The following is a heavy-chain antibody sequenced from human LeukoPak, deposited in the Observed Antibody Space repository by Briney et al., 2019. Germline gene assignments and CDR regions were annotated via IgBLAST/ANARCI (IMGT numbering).Heavy chain of an antibody. V-gene: IGHV4-39*01. CDR3: ARHRRHYDILTGYYAGPLDI. J-gene: IGHJ3*02. CDR1: GGSMSSSSYY. CDR2: IYYSGST. Sequence: PSETLSLTCGVSGGSMSSSSYYWGWIRQPPGKGLEWIGSIYYSGSTYYNPSLKSRVTISVDSSKNQFSLKLSSVTAADTAVYRCARHRRHYDILTGYYAGPLDIWGQGTMVTVSS. D-gene: IGHD3-9*01.